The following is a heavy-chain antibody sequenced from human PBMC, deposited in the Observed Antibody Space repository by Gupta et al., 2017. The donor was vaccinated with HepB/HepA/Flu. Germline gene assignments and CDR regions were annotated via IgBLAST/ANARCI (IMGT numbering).Heavy chain of an antibody. V-gene: IGHV4-34*01. Sequence: QVQLHQWGAGLLKPSETLSLTCSVIGGSFSGYYRAWVRQPPGKGLEWIGEIHPSGSAHYNPSLGSRVTVSGDMSNNQLTLHLNSVTAADTAIYYCTAGLDQFKVGYWGQGTQVTVS. CDR3: TAGLDQFKVGY. J-gene: IGHJ4*02. CDR1: GGSFSGYY. CDR2: IHPSGSA. D-gene: IGHD1-26*01.